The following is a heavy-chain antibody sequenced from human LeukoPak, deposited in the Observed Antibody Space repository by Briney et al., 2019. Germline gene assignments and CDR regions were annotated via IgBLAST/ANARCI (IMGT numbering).Heavy chain of an antibody. CDR3: AKDFHYYDSSGYYYSAFDV. J-gene: IGHJ3*01. D-gene: IGHD3-22*01. V-gene: IGHV3-23*01. Sequence: ETGGSLRLSCTASGFTFDSYTMSWVRQAPGKGLEWVSAVSGSGGSTHYADSVKGRFTISRDNSKNTLYLHMNSLRGEDTAVYYCAKDFHYYDSSGYYYSAFDVWGQGTMVTVSS. CDR1: GFTFDSYT. CDR2: VSGSGGST.